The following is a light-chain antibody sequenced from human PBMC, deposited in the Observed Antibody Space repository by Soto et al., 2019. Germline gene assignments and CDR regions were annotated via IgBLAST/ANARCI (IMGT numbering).Light chain of an antibody. J-gene: IGKJ5*01. Sequence: EIVLTQSPGTLSLSPGERLTLSCRTSQSLSTRSLAWYQQKPGQAPSLLIYEASTRAPGTPDRFSGSGSGTDFTLTVSRLEPEDFAVYYCQQYDSSPPITFGQGTRLEIK. CDR3: QQYDSSPPIT. CDR1: QSLSTRS. V-gene: IGKV3-20*01. CDR2: EAS.